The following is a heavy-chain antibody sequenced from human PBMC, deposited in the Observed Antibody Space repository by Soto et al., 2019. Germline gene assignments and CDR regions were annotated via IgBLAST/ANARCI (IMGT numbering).Heavy chain of an antibody. CDR3: AKAGGGSYPNWFDP. D-gene: IGHD1-26*01. CDR1: GFTFSSYA. V-gene: IGHV3-23*01. J-gene: IGHJ5*02. CDR2: ISGSGGST. Sequence: EVPLLESGGGLVQPGGSLRLSCAASGFTFSSYAMSWVRQAPGKGLEWVTAISGSGGSTYYADSVKGRFTISRDNSKNTLDLQMNGLRAEDTAVYYCAKAGGGSYPNWFDPWGQGTLVTVSS.